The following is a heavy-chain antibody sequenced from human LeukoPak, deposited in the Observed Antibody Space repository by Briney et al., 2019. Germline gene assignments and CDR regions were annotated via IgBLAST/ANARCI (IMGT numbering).Heavy chain of an antibody. D-gene: IGHD5-12*01. Sequence: GGSLRLSCAASGFTFSSYAMSWVRQAPGKGLEWVSAISGSGGSTYYVDSVKGRFTISRDNSKNTLYLKMNSLRAEDTAVYYRAKDLRGYSGYDLKDYWGQGTLVTVSS. CDR2: ISGSGGST. V-gene: IGHV3-23*01. CDR3: AKDLRGYSGYDLKDY. CDR1: GFTFSSYA. J-gene: IGHJ4*02.